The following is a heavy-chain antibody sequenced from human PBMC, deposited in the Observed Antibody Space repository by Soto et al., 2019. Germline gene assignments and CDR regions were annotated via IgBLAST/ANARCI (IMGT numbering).Heavy chain of an antibody. V-gene: IGHV4-59*08. D-gene: IGHD5-18*01. CDR2: VYSSGST. CDR3: ARRVQANSAVVQGNWLAP. J-gene: IGHJ5*02. CDR1: GGSISSHS. Sequence: PSETLSLTCSVSGGSISSHSWNWIRHPPGRGLEWIGHVYSSGSTNYNPSLESRVTISVDTSKNQFSLKLTSLTAADTAVYYCARRVQANSAVVQGNWLAPWGQGTLVTVSS.